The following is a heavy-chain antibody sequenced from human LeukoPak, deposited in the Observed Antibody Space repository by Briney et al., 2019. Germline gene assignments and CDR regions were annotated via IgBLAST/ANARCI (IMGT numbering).Heavy chain of an antibody. D-gene: IGHD1-26*01. Sequence: ASVKVSCKASGGTFSSYAINWVRQATGQGLEWMGWMNPNSGNTGYAQKFQGRVTMTRNTSISAAYMELSSLRSEDTAVYYCARAYIVGATTDFDYWGQGTLVTVSS. V-gene: IGHV1-8*02. J-gene: IGHJ4*02. CDR2: MNPNSGNT. CDR1: GGTFSSYA. CDR3: ARAYIVGATTDFDY.